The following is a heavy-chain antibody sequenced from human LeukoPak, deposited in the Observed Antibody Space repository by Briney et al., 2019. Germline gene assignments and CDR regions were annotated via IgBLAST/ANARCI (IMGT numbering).Heavy chain of an antibody. Sequence: PSETLSPTCAVYGGSFSGYYWSWIRQPPGKGLEWIGEINHSGSTNYNPSLKSRVTISVDTSKNQFSLKLSSVAAADTAVYYCARAVSGYDRVNPWGQGTLVTVSS. V-gene: IGHV4-34*01. CDR2: INHSGST. CDR1: GGSFSGYY. J-gene: IGHJ5*02. D-gene: IGHD5-12*01. CDR3: ARAVSGYDRVNP.